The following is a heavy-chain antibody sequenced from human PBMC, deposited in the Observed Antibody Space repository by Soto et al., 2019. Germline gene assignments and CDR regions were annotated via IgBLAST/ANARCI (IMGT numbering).Heavy chain of an antibody. V-gene: IGHV3-74*01. J-gene: IGHJ4*02. CDR2: INNDASIT. CDR3: VRIEAG. Sequence: EVQLVESGGGLVQPGGSLRLSCAVSGFTFSNYWMNWVRQVPGKGLVWVSRINNDASITTYADSVKGRFTISRDNAKSTLYLQMDSLRAEDTAVYYCVRIEAGWGQGTLVTVSS. CDR1: GFTFSNYW.